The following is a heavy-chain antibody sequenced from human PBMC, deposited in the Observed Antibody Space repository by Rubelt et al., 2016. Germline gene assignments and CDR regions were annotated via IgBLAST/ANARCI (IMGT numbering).Heavy chain of an antibody. CDR2: INPNSGGT. Sequence: QVQLVQSGAEVKKPGASVKVSCKASGYTFTGYYMHWVRQAPGQGLEWMGWINPNSGGTNYAQKFQGRVTMTRDTSCSTAFMELSRLTSDDTAVYYCARGNSGYDYGLDYWGQGTLVTVSS. CDR1: GYTFTGYY. J-gene: IGHJ4*02. V-gene: IGHV1-2*02. D-gene: IGHD5-12*01. CDR3: ARGNSGYDYGLDY.